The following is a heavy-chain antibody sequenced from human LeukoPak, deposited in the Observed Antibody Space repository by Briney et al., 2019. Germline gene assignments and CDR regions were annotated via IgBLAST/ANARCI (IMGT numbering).Heavy chain of an antibody. D-gene: IGHD2-2*02. Sequence: PGGSLRLSCAASGFTFSSYWMSWVRQAPGKGLEWVANIKQDGSEKYYVDSVKGRFTISRDNAKNSLYLQMHSLRAEDTAVYYCAREVYCSSTSCYTGYFQHWGQGTLVTVSS. CDR3: AREVYCSSTSCYTGYFQH. CDR2: IKQDGSEK. CDR1: GFTFSSYW. J-gene: IGHJ1*01. V-gene: IGHV3-7*01.